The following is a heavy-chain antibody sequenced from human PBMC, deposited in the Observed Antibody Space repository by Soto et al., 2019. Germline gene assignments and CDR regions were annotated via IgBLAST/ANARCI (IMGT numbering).Heavy chain of an antibody. J-gene: IGHJ3*02. Sequence: PSETLSLTCTVSGGSISSGDYYWSWIRQPPGKGLEWIGYIYYSGSTYYNPSLKSRVNISVDTSKNQFSLKLSSVTAADTAVYYCARVSSRMINAFDIWGQGTMVTVSS. CDR2: IYYSGST. V-gene: IGHV4-30-4*01. CDR3: ARVSSRMINAFDI. D-gene: IGHD3-16*01. CDR1: GGSISSGDYY.